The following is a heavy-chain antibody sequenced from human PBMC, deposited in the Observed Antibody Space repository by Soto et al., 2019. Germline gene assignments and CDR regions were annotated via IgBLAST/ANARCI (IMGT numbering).Heavy chain of an antibody. D-gene: IGHD2-2*01. CDR1: GFTFSSYA. J-gene: IGHJ4*02. CDR3: ARDPSYCSSTSCSPRFDY. V-gene: IGHV3-30-3*01. Sequence: QVQLVESGGGVVQPGRSLRLSCAASGFTFSSYAMHWVRQDPGKGLEWVAVISYDGSNKYYADSVKGRFTISRDNSKNTLYLQMNSLRAEDTAVYYCARDPSYCSSTSCSPRFDYWGQGTLVTVSS. CDR2: ISYDGSNK.